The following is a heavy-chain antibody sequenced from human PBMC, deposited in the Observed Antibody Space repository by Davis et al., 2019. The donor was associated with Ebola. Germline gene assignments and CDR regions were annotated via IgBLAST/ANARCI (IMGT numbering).Heavy chain of an antibody. CDR3: ARDVVVVDPWYFDL. CDR2: IYHSGST. Sequence: PSETLSLTCTVSGGSISSYYWSWIRQPPGKGLEWIGYIYHSGSTYYNPSLKSRVTISVDTSKNQFSLKLSSVTAADTAVYYCARDVVVVDPWYFDLWGRGTLVTVSS. J-gene: IGHJ2*01. V-gene: IGHV4-59*01. CDR1: GGSISSYY. D-gene: IGHD3-22*01.